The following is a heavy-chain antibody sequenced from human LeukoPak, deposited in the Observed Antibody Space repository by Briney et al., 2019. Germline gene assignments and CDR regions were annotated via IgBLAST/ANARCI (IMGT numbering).Heavy chain of an antibody. V-gene: IGHV1-2*02. Sequence: GASVKVSCKASGYTFTDYYIHWVRQAPGQGLEWMGWMNPNSGGTNYAQKFQGRVTMTRDTSISTAYMELSRLRSDDTAVYYCAKAVVTATKYYYYYMDVWGKGTTVTVSS. J-gene: IGHJ6*03. CDR3: AKAVVTATKYYYYYMDV. CDR2: MNPNSGGT. D-gene: IGHD2-21*02. CDR1: GYTFTDYY.